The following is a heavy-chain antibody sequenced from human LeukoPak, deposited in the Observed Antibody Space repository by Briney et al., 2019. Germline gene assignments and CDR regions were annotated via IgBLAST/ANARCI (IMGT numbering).Heavy chain of an antibody. J-gene: IGHJ3*02. Sequence: PVRVSRAASVYTLSSFYMHWVGPAPGQGLGGVGIINPSGGSTSYAQKFQGRVTMTRDTSTSTVYMELSSLRSEDTAVYYCARDIGASAFDIWGQGTMVTVSS. CDR1: VYTLSSFY. CDR3: ARDIGASAFDI. CDR2: INPSGGST. D-gene: IGHD6-6*01. V-gene: IGHV1-46*01.